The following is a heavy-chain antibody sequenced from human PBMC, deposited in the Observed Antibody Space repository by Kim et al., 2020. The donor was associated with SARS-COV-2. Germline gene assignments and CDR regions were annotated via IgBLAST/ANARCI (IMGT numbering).Heavy chain of an antibody. CDR1: GFTFDDYA. V-gene: IGHV3-43*02. D-gene: IGHD3-3*01. Sequence: GGSLRLSCAASGFTFDDYAMHWVRQAPGKGLEWVSLISGDGGSTYYADSVKGRFTISRDNSKNSLYLQMNSLRTEDTALYYCAKDESYFLEWLYRTADYYYGMDVWGQGTTVTVSS. J-gene: IGHJ6*02. CDR2: ISGDGGST. CDR3: AKDESYFLEWLYRTADYYYGMDV.